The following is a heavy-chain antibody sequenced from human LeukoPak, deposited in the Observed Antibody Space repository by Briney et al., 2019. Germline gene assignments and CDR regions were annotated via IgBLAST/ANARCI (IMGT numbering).Heavy chain of an antibody. Sequence: ASVKVSCKVSGYTLTELSMHWVRQAPGKGLEWTGGFDPEDGETIYAQKFQGRVTMTEDTSTDTAYMELSSLRSEDTAVYYCATVYQLRFYFDYWGQGTLVTVSS. CDR2: FDPEDGET. CDR1: GYTLTELS. CDR3: ATVYQLRFYFDY. J-gene: IGHJ4*02. D-gene: IGHD3-3*01. V-gene: IGHV1-24*01.